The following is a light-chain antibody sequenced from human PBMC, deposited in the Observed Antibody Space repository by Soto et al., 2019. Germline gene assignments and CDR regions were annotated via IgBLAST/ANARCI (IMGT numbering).Light chain of an antibody. J-gene: IGLJ1*01. CDR3: SSYTTSSTRV. CDR2: EVS. V-gene: IGLV2-14*01. Sequence: QSALTQPASVSGSPGQSIAISCTGSSSDVGFYNYVSWYQQHPGEVPKLIIFEVSNRPSGVSSRFSGSKSGNTASLTISGLQAEDEAAYYCSSYTTSSTRVFGTGTKVTVL. CDR1: SSDVGFYNY.